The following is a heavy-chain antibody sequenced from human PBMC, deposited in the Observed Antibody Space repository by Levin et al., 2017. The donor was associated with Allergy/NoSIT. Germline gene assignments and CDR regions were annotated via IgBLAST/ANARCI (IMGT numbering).Heavy chain of an antibody. J-gene: IGHJ4*02. CDR2: IKQDGSEK. V-gene: IGHV3-7*01. D-gene: IGHD2-15*01. Sequence: GGSLRLSCAASGFTFSNYWMSWVRQAPGKGLEWVANIKQDGSEKYYGDSVKGRFTFSRDNTKNSLYLQMNSLRAEDTAVYYCARYCSDGTCDRGFDYWGQGTLVTVSS. CDR3: ARYCSDGTCDRGFDY. CDR1: GFTFSNYW.